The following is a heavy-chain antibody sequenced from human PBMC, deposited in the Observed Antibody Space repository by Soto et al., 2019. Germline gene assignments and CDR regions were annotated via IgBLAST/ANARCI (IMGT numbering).Heavy chain of an antibody. J-gene: IGHJ3*02. V-gene: IGHV4-59*01. CDR2: FYKSGTT. Sequence: QVQLQESGPGLVKPSETLSFTCTVSGDSINSYYWSWIRQPPGKGLEWIAYFYKSGTTNYNPSLKRLVTISVDTSKNKCSLKLSSVTAADTAVYYCARTYDNSGPNSGGYAFDIWGQGTMLTVSS. CDR1: GDSINSYY. D-gene: IGHD3-22*01. CDR3: ARTYDNSGPNSGGYAFDI.